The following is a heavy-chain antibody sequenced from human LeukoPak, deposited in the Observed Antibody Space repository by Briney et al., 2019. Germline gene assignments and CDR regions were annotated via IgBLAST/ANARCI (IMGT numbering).Heavy chain of an antibody. Sequence: GESLKISCKGFGYTFTNYWTGWVRQLPGKGLEWMGIIFPADSDTRYSPSFQGQVTISADKSISTAYLQWSSLKASDTAMYYCARHLPATNYSYGSGQPYDYWGQGTLVTVSS. D-gene: IGHD5-18*01. CDR3: ARHLPATNYSYGSGQPYDY. CDR1: GYTFTNYW. CDR2: IFPADSDT. V-gene: IGHV5-51*01. J-gene: IGHJ4*02.